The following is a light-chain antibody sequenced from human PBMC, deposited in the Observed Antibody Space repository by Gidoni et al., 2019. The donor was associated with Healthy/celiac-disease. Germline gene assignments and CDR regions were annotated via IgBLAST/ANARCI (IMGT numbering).Light chain of an antibody. CDR1: QSVSSY. V-gene: IGKV3-11*01. CDR2: DAS. Sequence: EIVLTQSPATLSLSPGERATLSCRASQSVSSYLAWYQQKPGQAPRLLIYDASNRATGIPARFSGSGSGTDFTLTISSLEPEDFAVYYCQQGEAFGPXTKVDIK. J-gene: IGKJ3*01. CDR3: QQGEA.